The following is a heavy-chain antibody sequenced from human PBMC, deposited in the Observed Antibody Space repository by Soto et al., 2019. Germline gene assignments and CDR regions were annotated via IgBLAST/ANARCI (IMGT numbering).Heavy chain of an antibody. D-gene: IGHD3-9*01. V-gene: IGHV5-10-1*01. CDR2: IDPSDSYT. J-gene: IGHJ4*02. CDR3: ARTPRFEWFPLRQPSRFDY. Sequence: VESLKISCKGSGYSFTSYWISWVRQMPGKGLEWMGRIDPSDSYTNYSPSFQGHVTISADKPISTAYLQWSSLQASDTAMYYCARTPRFEWFPLRQPSRFDYWGQGTLVTVSS. CDR1: GYSFTSYW.